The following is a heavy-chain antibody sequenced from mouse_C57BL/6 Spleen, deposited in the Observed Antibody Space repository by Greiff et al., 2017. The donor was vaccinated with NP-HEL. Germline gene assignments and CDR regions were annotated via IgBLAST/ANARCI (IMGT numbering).Heavy chain of an antibody. J-gene: IGHJ2*01. D-gene: IGHD1-1*01. CDR1: GFNIKDYY. CDR3: ASEVLHCFDY. Sequence: EVQLQQSGAELVKPGASVKLSCTASGFNIKDYYMHWVKQRTEQGLEWIGRIDPADGETKYDPKFQGKATMTADTSSNTAYLQLSSLTSEDTAVYYCASEVLHCFDYWGQGTTLTVSS. V-gene: IGHV14-2*01. CDR2: IDPADGET.